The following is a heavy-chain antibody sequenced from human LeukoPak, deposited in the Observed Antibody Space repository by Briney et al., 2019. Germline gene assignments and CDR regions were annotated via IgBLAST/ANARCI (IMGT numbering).Heavy chain of an antibody. J-gene: IGHJ3*02. CDR3: VRYEDDAFDI. Sequence: PGGSLRLSCAASGFTFSSYWMHWVRQAPGKGLVWVSRISSGGSTTRYADSVKGRFTISRDNAKNTLYLQMNSLRAEDTAVYYCVRYEDDAFDIWGRGIRVTVSS. D-gene: IGHD3-3*01. CDR2: ISSGGSTT. CDR1: GFTFSSYW. V-gene: IGHV3-74*01.